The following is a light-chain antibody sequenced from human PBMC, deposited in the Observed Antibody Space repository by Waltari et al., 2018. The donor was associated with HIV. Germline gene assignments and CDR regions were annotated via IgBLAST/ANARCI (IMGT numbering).Light chain of an antibody. CDR2: QDS. J-gene: IGLJ2*01. Sequence: SYELTHPPSVSVSPGQTARIPCSGDKLGDRYTAWYQQRPGQSPVLVIYQDSKRPSGIPERFSGSNSRNTATLTITETQALDEADYYCQAWDSSTAEVFGGGTKLTVL. CDR1: KLGDRY. CDR3: QAWDSSTAEV. V-gene: IGLV3-1*01.